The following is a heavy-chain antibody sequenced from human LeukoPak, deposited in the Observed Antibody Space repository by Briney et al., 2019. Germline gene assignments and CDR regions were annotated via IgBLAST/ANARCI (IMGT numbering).Heavy chain of an antibody. V-gene: IGHV4-39*01. J-gene: IGHJ5*02. CDR3: ARGMGWFDP. D-gene: IGHD1-14*01. Sequence: SETLSLTCTVSGGSISSSSYYCGWIRQPPGKGLEWIGSIYYSGSTYYNPSLKSRVTISVDTSKNQFSLKLSSVTAADTAVYYCARGMGWFDPWGQGTLVTVSS. CDR1: GGSISSSSYY. CDR2: IYYSGST.